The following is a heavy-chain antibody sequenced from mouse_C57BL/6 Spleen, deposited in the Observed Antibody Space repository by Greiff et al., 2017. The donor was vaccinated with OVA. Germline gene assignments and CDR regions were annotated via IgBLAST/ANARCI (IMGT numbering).Heavy chain of an antibody. Sequence: VQLQQSGPELVKPGASVKISCKASGYSFTDYNMNWVKQSHGKSLEWIGVINPNYGTTSYNQKFKGKATLTVDQSSSTAYMQLNSLTSEDTAVYYGANGNRVYYYAMDYWGQGTSVTVSS. CDR1: GYSFTDYN. D-gene: IGHD2-1*01. CDR2: INPNYGTT. V-gene: IGHV1-39*01. CDR3: ANGNRVYYYAMDY. J-gene: IGHJ4*01.